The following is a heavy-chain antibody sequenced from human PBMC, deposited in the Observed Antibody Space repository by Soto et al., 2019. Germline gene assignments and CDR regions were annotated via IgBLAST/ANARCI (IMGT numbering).Heavy chain of an antibody. J-gene: IGHJ1*01. Sequence: EVQLGEAGEGMNQPGGSLRLSCAASGFTVSSNYMSWVRQAPGKGLEWVSVIYSGGSTYYADSVKGRFTISRDNSKNTLYLQMNSLRAEDTAAYYCARDRVESGYPEYFQHWGQGTLVTVSS. V-gene: IGHV3-53*01. CDR2: IYSGGST. CDR3: ARDRVESGYPEYFQH. CDR1: GFTVSSNY. D-gene: IGHD3-22*01.